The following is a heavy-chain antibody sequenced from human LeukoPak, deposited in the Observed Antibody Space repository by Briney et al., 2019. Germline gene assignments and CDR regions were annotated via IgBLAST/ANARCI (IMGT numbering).Heavy chain of an antibody. J-gene: IGHJ4*02. V-gene: IGHV3-23*01. CDR2: ILPGGGHT. D-gene: IGHD6-13*01. CDR1: GFPFSSYA. Sequence: GGSLTLSCAASGFPFSSYAMPCARHAPGKALVWVSTILPGGGHTYYADSVKGRFTISRDISKNTLYLQMNPLRGEGTAVYYCAKAWPAAGTFDSWGEGSLVTVSS. CDR3: AKAWPAAGTFDS.